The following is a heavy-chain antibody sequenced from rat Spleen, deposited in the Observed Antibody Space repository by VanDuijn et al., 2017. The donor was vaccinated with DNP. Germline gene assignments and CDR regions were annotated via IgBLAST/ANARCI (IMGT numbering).Heavy chain of an antibody. J-gene: IGHJ2*01. D-gene: IGHD1-11*01. CDR3: ARLGGD. CDR2: ISTGGGHT. CDR1: GFIFSNYW. Sequence: EVQLVESGGGLVQPKESLKISCVASGFIFSNYWMTWIRQAPGKGLEWVAYISTGGGHTYYRDSVKGRFTISRDNAKSTLYLQMDSLRSEDTATYYCARLGGDWGQGVMVTVSS. V-gene: IGHV5-25*01.